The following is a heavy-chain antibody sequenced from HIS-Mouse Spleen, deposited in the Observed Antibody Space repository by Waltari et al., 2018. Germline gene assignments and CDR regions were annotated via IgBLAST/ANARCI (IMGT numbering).Heavy chain of an antibody. CDR3: AKDRGSPLYFDY. J-gene: IGHJ4*02. CDR1: GFTCSRYG. Sequence: QVQLVESGGGVVQPGRSLRLSCAASGFTCSRYGMHWARQAPGKGLEWVAVISYDGSNKYYADSVKGRFTISRDNSKNTLYLQMNSLRAEDTAVYYCAKDRGSPLYFDYWGQGTLVTVSS. CDR2: ISYDGSNK. D-gene: IGHD1-26*01. V-gene: IGHV3-30*18.